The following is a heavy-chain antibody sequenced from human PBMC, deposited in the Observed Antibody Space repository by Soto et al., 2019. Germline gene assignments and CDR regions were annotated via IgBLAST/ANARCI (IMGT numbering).Heavy chain of an antibody. V-gene: IGHV1-18*01. D-gene: IGHD3-10*02. CDR1: GYTFSSYG. J-gene: IGHJ4*02. Sequence: QVQLVQSGAEVKKPGASEKVSCKASGYTFSSYGISWVRQAPGQGLEWMGWISAYNGTTKYAQTPQARVTMTTDTSTSTAYMELWSLRSDATAVYYCASDLGQPLFDYWGQGTLVTVSS. CDR3: ASDLGQPLFDY. CDR2: ISAYNGTT.